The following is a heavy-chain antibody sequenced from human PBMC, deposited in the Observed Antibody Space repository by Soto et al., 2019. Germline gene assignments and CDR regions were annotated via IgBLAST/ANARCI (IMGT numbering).Heavy chain of an antibody. J-gene: IGHJ4*02. CDR2: IIPILGIA. CDR3: ARKGIAARLYYFDY. Sequence: ASVKVSCKASGGTFSSYTISWVRQAPGQGLEWMGRIIPILGIANYAQKFQGGVTITADKSTSTAYMELSSLRSEDTAVYYCARKGIAARLYYFDYWGQGTLVTVSS. V-gene: IGHV1-69*02. D-gene: IGHD6-6*01. CDR1: GGTFSSYT.